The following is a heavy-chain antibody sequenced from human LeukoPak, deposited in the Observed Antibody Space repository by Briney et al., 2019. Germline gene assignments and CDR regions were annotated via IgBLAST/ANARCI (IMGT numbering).Heavy chain of an antibody. CDR1: GFSFSSCS. V-gene: IGHV3-21*01. Sequence: GGSLRLSCAGSGFSFSSCSMDWVRQAPGKGLEWVSSISSSSSYIYYADSVKGRFTISRDNAKNSLYLQMNSLRAEDTAVYYCARVGRGYSYGHYFDYWGQGTLVTVSS. J-gene: IGHJ4*02. CDR2: ISSSSSYI. CDR3: ARVGRGYSYGHYFDY. D-gene: IGHD5-18*01.